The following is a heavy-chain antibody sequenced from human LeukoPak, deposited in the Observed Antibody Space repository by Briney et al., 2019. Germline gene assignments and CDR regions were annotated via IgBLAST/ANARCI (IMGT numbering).Heavy chain of an antibody. J-gene: IGHJ4*02. Sequence: GGFLRLSCAASGFTFNTYWMSWVRRAPGKGLEWLANIKEDGTRDYYVEAVKGRFTISKDNAKTSLDLQVNSLRAEDTAVYYCARDTKAGYFDLWGQGTLVTVSS. CDR1: GFTFNTYW. CDR2: IKEDGTRD. V-gene: IGHV3-7*01. CDR3: ARDTKAGYFDL.